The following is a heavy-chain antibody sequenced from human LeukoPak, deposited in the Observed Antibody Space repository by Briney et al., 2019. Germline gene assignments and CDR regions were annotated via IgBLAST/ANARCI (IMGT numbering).Heavy chain of an antibody. J-gene: IGHJ4*02. CDR1: GFTFSSYW. D-gene: IGHD3/OR15-3a*01. CDR3: AKQTGSGLFILP. Sequence: GGSLRLSCSASGFTFSSYWMSWVRQTTGKGLECVAKIREDGNEKFYVDSVKGRFTISRDNAKNSVYLQMNSLRVEDTAVYFCAKQTGSGLFILPGGQGTLVTVSS. V-gene: IGHV3-7*01. CDR2: IREDGNEK.